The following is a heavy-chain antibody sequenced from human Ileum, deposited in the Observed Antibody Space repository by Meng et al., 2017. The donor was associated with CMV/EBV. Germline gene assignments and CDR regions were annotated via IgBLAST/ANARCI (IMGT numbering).Heavy chain of an antibody. J-gene: IGHJ6*02. CDR3: ARDGEWSFSIVVVPAAMRYYYYGMDV. CDR2: INPNSGGT. Sequence: ASVKVFCKASGYTFIGYYMHWVRQAPGQGLEWMGWINPNSGGTNYAQKSQGRVTMTRDTSITTAYMELSRLRSDDTAVYYYARDGEWSFSIVVVPAAMRYYYYGMDVWGQGTTVTVSS. V-gene: IGHV1-2*02. CDR1: GYTFIGYY. D-gene: IGHD2-2*01.